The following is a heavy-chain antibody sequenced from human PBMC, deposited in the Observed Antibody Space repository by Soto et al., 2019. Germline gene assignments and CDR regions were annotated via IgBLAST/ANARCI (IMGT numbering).Heavy chain of an antibody. Sequence: GGSLRLSCAASGFTFSSYGMHWVRQAPGKGLEWVAVISYDGSNKYCADSVKGRFTISRGNSKNTLYLQMNSLRAEDTAVYYCAKNGQEYYYYGMDVWGQGTTVTVS. D-gene: IGHD2-8*01. CDR1: GFTFSSYG. CDR3: AKNGQEYYYYGMDV. J-gene: IGHJ6*02. V-gene: IGHV3-30*18. CDR2: ISYDGSNK.